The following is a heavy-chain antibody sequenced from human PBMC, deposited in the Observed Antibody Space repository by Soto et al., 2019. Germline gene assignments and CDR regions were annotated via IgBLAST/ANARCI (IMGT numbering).Heavy chain of an antibody. J-gene: IGHJ6*02. Sequence: SETLSLTCTVSGASISIGGYFWSWIRQHPGKGLEWIGHIYYNGSTYYNPSLKSRLTISVDTSKNEFSLRLTSVTAADTAVYFCATDEYFGSEIDFYYYAMDVWGQGTTVTVSS. D-gene: IGHD3-10*01. CDR1: GASISIGGYF. CDR3: ATDEYFGSEIDFYYYAMDV. CDR2: IYYNGST. V-gene: IGHV4-31*03.